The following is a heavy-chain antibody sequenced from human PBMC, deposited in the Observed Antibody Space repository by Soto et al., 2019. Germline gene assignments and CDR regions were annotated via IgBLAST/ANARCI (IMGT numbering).Heavy chain of an antibody. CDR3: GRGPSPRAPAGGTPYYYAMDV. J-gene: IGHJ6*02. D-gene: IGHD6-13*01. Sequence: ASVKVSCKDSGYDFTAYDINWVRQASGQGLEWMGWMNPINGAAGSARRFQGRVSMTRNTATGTAYLELTNLRSDDTAVYFCGRGPSPRAPAGGTPYYYAMDVWGQGTTVTVSS. V-gene: IGHV1-8*02. CDR1: GYDFTAYD. CDR2: MNPINGAA.